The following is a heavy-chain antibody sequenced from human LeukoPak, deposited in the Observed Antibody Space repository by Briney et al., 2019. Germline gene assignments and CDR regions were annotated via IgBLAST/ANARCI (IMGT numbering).Heavy chain of an antibody. Sequence: GGSLGLSCAASGFTFSSYAMSWVRQAPGKGLEWVSAISGSGGSTYYADSVKGRFTISRDNSKNTLYLQMNSLRAEDTAVYYCAKEVWFGELLFHYFDYWGQGTLVTVSS. CDR2: ISGSGGST. D-gene: IGHD3-10*01. CDR3: AKEVWFGELLFHYFDY. CDR1: GFTFSSYA. J-gene: IGHJ4*02. V-gene: IGHV3-23*01.